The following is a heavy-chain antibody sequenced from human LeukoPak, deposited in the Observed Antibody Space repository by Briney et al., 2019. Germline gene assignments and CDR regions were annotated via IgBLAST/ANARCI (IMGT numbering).Heavy chain of an antibody. Sequence: ASVKVSCKASGYTFSSYHMHWVRQAPGQGLEWMGITNPSGGSTTYAQKFQGRVTMTRNTSISTAYMELSSLRSEDTAVYYCARVPSRKYYDSLAGYYAHGFDYWGQGTLVTVSS. J-gene: IGHJ4*02. D-gene: IGHD3-9*01. CDR2: TNPSGGST. V-gene: IGHV1-46*01. CDR3: ARVPSRKYYDSLAGYYAHGFDY. CDR1: GYTFSSYH.